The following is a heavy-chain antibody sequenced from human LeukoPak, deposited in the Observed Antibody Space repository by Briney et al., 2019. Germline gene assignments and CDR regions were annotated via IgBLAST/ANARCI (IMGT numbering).Heavy chain of an antibody. V-gene: IGHV3-48*02. Sequence: GGSLRLSCVASGFTFSSYSMNWVRPAPGKGLEWVSYISSSSTTIDYADSVKGRFTISRDNAKNSLYLQMNSLRDEDTAVYYCARGYSGSSYYYYGMDVWGQGTTVTVSS. CDR2: ISSSSTTI. CDR1: GFTFSSYS. J-gene: IGHJ6*02. CDR3: ARGYSGSSYYYYGMDV. D-gene: IGHD1-26*01.